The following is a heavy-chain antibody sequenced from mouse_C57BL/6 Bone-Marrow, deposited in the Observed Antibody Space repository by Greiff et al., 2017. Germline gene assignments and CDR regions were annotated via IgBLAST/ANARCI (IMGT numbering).Heavy chain of an antibody. CDR2: INSDGGST. D-gene: IGHD2-4*01. J-gene: IGHJ3*01. Sequence: DVKLVESGGGLVQPGESLKLSCESNEYEFPSHDMSWVRKTPEKRLELVAAINSDGGSTYYPDTMERRVIISRDNTKKTLYLQMSSLRSEDTALYYCARRGDYAWFAYWGQGTLVTVSA. V-gene: IGHV5-2*03. CDR1: EYEFPSHD. CDR3: ARRGDYAWFAY.